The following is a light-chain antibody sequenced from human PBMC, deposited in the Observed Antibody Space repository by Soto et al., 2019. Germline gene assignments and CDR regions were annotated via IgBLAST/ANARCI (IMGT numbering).Light chain of an antibody. CDR3: QSYDSSLSGYV. J-gene: IGLJ1*01. CDR1: SSNIGAGYD. Sequence: QAVVTQPPSVSGAPGQRVTISCTGSSSNIGAGYDVHWYQQLPGTAPKLLIYGNSNRPSGVPDRFSGSKSGTSASLAITGLQAGDEADYYCQSYDSSLSGYVFGTGTKLTVL. CDR2: GNS. V-gene: IGLV1-40*01.